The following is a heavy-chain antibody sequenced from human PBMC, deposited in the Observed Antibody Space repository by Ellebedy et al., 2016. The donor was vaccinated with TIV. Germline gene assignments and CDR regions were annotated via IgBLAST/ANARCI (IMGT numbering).Heavy chain of an antibody. V-gene: IGHV4-39*01. CDR1: GGSISSSSYY. CDR2: IYYSGST. J-gene: IGHJ3*02. Sequence: SETLSLTCTVSGGSISSSSYYWGWIRQPPGKGLEWIGSIYYSGSTYYNPSLKSRVTISVDMSKNQFSLRLNSVTAADTAVYYCARQGLGEGDCNSASCSGAFDIWGQGTKLTVSS. CDR3: ARQGLGEGDCNSASCSGAFDI. D-gene: IGHD2-2*01.